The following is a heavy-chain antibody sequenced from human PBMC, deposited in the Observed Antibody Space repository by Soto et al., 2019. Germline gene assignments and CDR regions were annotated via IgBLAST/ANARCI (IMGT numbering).Heavy chain of an antibody. Sequence: CVTWTVVGGTSIDYYWSWIRQPKGKGLEWIGYIYYTGSTNYNPSLKSRVTISVDMSKNKFSLKLRSVTAADTAVYYCARGGDSITILGAEKIYYHYMDVWGKGPTVTVSS. CDR3: ARGGDSITILGAEKIYYHYMDV. CDR1: GGTSIDYY. CDR2: IYYTGST. J-gene: IGHJ6*03. V-gene: IGHV4-59*01. D-gene: IGHD3-3*01.